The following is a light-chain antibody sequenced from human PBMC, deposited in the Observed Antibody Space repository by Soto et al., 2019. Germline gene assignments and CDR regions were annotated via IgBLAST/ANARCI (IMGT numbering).Light chain of an antibody. CDR3: AAWDDRVNGVV. V-gene: IGLV1-44*01. J-gene: IGLJ2*01. CDR2: TYD. CDR1: SSNIGTYT. Sequence: QPVLTQPPSVSGTPGQSITISCSGSSSNIGTYTLNWYQHLPGTAPKLLLSTYDQRPSGVADRFSGSKSGTSASLAISGLQSEDEADYYCAAWDDRVNGVVFGGGTKLTVL.